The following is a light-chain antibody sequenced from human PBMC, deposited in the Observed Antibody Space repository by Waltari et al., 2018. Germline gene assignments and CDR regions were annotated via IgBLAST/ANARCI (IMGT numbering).Light chain of an antibody. J-gene: IGLJ2*01. V-gene: IGLV2-11*01. Sequence: QSALTQPRSVSGSRGQSVTISCTGTSSDVGAYNYVSWYQQHPGKAPKLMIYEVGKRPSGVPDRFSGSKSGNTASLTISGLQAEDEADYYCCSHAGSSVVFGGGTKLTVL. CDR1: SSDVGAYNY. CDR3: CSHAGSSVV. CDR2: EVG.